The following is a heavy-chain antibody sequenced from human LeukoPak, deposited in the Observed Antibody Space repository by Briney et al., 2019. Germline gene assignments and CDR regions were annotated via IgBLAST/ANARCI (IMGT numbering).Heavy chain of an antibody. CDR2: INPNSGGT. J-gene: IGHJ5*02. D-gene: IGHD4-4*01. Sequence: GWINPNSGGTNYAQNFQRRVTMTRDTAISTAYMELSRLRSDDTAVYYCARRDYSSYFWFDPWGQGTLVTVSS. V-gene: IGHV1-2*02. CDR3: ARRDYSSYFWFDP.